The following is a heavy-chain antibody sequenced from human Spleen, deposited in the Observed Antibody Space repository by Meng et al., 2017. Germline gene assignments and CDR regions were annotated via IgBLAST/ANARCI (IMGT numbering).Heavy chain of an antibody. CDR2: IYYSGTT. V-gene: IGHV4-38-2*02. J-gene: IGHJ4*02. D-gene: IGHD6-19*01. Sequence: SETLSLTCSVSGYSISNGYYWGWVRQPPGKGLEWIGYIYYSGTTNYNPSLESRISISVDTSKNQFSLQLNSVTAADTAVYYCARDSSGWYRDWGQGTLVTVSS. CDR1: GYSISNGYY. CDR3: ARDSSGWYRD.